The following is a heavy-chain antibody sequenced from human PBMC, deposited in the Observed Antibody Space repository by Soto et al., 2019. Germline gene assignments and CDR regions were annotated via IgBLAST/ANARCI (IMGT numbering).Heavy chain of an antibody. Sequence: QITLKESGPTLVKPTQTLTLTCTFSGFSLITSGVGVAWIRQPPGKALEWLALIYWDDDKPYSPSLKSRLTITKVTSKNQVVLRLSNIYQVDTSTYYCARTPDYGDYFDFWGQGTLVTVSS. D-gene: IGHD3-10*01. J-gene: IGHJ4*02. V-gene: IGHV2-5*02. CDR3: ARTPDYGDYFDF. CDR1: GFSLITSGVG. CDR2: IYWDDDK.